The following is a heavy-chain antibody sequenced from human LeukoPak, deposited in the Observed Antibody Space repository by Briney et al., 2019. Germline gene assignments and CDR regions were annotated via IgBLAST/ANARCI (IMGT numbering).Heavy chain of an antibody. CDR3: ARHRSDTGGKKGVNWFDP. D-gene: IGHD4-23*01. CDR1: GGSIKDYY. V-gene: IGHV4-59*01. J-gene: IGHJ5*02. CDR2: IYFGGAT. Sequence: SETLSLTCSVSGGSIKDYYWSWIRQPPGKGLEWLGNIYFGGATDYNSSPKSRLTISVDTFKNQLSLNLQSVTAADTATYYCARHRSDTGGKKGVNWFDPWGQGPLVTVSS.